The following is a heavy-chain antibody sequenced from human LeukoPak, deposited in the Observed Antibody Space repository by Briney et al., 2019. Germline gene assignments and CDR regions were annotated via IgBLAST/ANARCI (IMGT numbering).Heavy chain of an antibody. Sequence: SETLSLTCTVSGGSTSTYYWSWIRQPAGKGLEWIGRIYTSGSTNYNPSLKSRVTMSVDTSKNQFSLKLSSVTAADTAVYYCARDKPGYCSGGSCYGAFDIWGQGTMVTVSS. CDR3: ARDKPGYCSGGSCYGAFDI. J-gene: IGHJ3*02. CDR1: GGSTSTYY. D-gene: IGHD2-15*01. V-gene: IGHV4-4*07. CDR2: IYTSGST.